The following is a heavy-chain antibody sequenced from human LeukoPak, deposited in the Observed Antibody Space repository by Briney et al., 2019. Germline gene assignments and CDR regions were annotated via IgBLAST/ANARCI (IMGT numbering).Heavy chain of an antibody. D-gene: IGHD6-13*01. V-gene: IGHV3-23*01. CDR1: GFTFSSYA. CDR2: VSSNGAKT. CDR3: ARDRGIAAAGELYY. J-gene: IGHJ4*02. Sequence: QPGGSLRLSCAASGFTFSSYAITWVRQAPGKGLEWVSAVSSNGAKTYYADSVKGRFTISRDNSENTLYLQMNSLRAEDTAVYYCARDRGIAAAGELYYWGQGTLVTVSS.